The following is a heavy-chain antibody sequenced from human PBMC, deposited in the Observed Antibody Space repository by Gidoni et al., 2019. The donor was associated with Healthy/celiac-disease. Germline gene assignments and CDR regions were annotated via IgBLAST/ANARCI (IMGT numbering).Heavy chain of an antibody. D-gene: IGHD3-10*01. J-gene: IGHJ4*02. CDR3: ARGMVRGVIIRPNFDY. CDR2: ISSSSSYI. Sequence: EVQLVESGGGLVKPGGSLRLSCAAPVFPFRSYSMNWVLQAPGKGLEWVSSISSSSSYIYYADSVKGRFTISRDNAKNSLYLQMNSLRAEDTAVYYCARGMVRGVIIRPNFDYWGQGTLVTVSS. CDR1: VFPFRSYS. V-gene: IGHV3-21*01.